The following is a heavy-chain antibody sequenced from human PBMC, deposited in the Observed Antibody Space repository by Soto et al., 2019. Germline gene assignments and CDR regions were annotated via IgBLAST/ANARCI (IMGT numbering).Heavy chain of an antibody. Sequence: PGGSLRLSXAASGFTFSSHGMHWVRQAPGKGLEWVAVISYDGSNKYYADSVKGRFTISRDNSKSTLYLQMNSLRGEDTAVYYCARDQQGYSISWFYFDYWGQGTLVTVSS. CDR1: GFTFSSHG. CDR3: ARDQQGYSISWFYFDY. CDR2: ISYDGSNK. D-gene: IGHD6-13*01. V-gene: IGHV3-30*03. J-gene: IGHJ4*02.